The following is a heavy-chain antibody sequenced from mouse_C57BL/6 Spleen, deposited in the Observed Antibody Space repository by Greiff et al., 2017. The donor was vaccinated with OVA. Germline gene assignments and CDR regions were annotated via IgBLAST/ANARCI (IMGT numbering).Heavy chain of an antibody. CDR1: GFNIKDDY. J-gene: IGHJ4*01. V-gene: IGHV14-4*01. CDR2: IDPENGDT. Sequence: VQLQQSGAELVRPGASVKLSCTASGFNIKDDYMHWVKQRPEQGLEWIGWIDPENGDTEYASKFQGKATITADTSSNTAYLQLSSLTSEDTAVYYCTTSPITTVLTMDYWGQGTSVTVSS. CDR3: TTSPITTVLTMDY. D-gene: IGHD1-1*01.